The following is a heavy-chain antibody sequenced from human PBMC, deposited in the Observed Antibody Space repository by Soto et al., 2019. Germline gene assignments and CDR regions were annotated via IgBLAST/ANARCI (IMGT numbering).Heavy chain of an antibody. V-gene: IGHV1-2*02. J-gene: IGHJ4*02. CDR1: GYTFTGYY. Sequence: QVQLVQSGAEVKKPGASVKVSCKASGYTFTGYYMHWVRQAPGQGLEWMGWINPNSGGTNYAQKFQGRVTMTRDTSISTADRERSRLRPDDTAVYYCARVGAWIQLWHPVDYWGEGTLVTGSS. D-gene: IGHD5-18*01. CDR2: INPNSGGT. CDR3: ARVGAWIQLWHPVDY.